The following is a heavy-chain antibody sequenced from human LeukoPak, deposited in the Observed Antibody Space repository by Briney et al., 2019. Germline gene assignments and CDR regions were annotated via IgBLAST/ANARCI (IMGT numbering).Heavy chain of an antibody. D-gene: IGHD2-2*01. Sequence: ASVKVSCKTSGYTFTDSYIHWVRQAPGQGLEWMGWISAYNGNTNYAQKLQGRVTMTTDTSTSTAYMELRSLRSDDTAVYYCARGGVVVPAAVDYWGQGTLVTVSS. J-gene: IGHJ4*02. V-gene: IGHV1-18*04. CDR2: ISAYNGNT. CDR3: ARGGVVVPAAVDY. CDR1: GYTFTDSY.